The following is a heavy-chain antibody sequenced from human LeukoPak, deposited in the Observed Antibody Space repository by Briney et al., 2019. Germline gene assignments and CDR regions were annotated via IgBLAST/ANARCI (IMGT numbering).Heavy chain of an antibody. J-gene: IGHJ3*02. CDR1: GDSISSGSYY. CDR3: ARAPRAFDI. Sequence: SQTLSLTCTVSGDSISSGSYYWAWIPQHPGQGLEWIGYIYCTGGTHYNPSLKSRLTISVDTSENHFSLKLSSVTAADTAIYFCARAPRAFDIWGQGTMVTVSS. CDR2: IYCTGGT. V-gene: IGHV4-31*03.